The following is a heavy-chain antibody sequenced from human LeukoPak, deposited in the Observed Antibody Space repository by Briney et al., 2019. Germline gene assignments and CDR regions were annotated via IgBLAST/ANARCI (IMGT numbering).Heavy chain of an antibody. Sequence: ASVKVSCKVSGYTLTELSMHWLRQAPGKGLEGMGGFDPEDGETIYAQKFQGRVTMTEDTPTDTAYMELSSLRSEDTAVYYCAFSGYSYGYSFDYWGQGTLVTVSS. J-gene: IGHJ4*02. D-gene: IGHD5-18*01. CDR1: GYTLTELS. CDR3: AFSGYSYGYSFDY. V-gene: IGHV1-24*01. CDR2: FDPEDGET.